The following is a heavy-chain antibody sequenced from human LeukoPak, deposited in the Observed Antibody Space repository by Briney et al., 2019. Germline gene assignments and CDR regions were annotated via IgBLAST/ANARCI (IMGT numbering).Heavy chain of an antibody. CDR1: GGSISIVTSY. J-gene: IGHJ4*02. CDR2: IYYSGNT. V-gene: IGHV4-39*01. D-gene: IGHD1-1*01. CDR3: ARRNGLFDY. Sequence: SETLSLTCTVSGGSISIVTSYWGWIRQPPGKGLEWIASIYYSGNTYYNPSLKSRVTISVDTSKNQSSLKLSSVTAADTAMYYCARRNGLFDYWGQGTLITVSS.